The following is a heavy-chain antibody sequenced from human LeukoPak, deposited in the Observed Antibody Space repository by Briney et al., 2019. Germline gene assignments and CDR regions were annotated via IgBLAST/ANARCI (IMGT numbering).Heavy chain of an antibody. CDR2: IKSKTDGETT. D-gene: IGHD3-10*01. CDR1: GFTFTNAW. V-gene: IGHV3-15*01. Sequence: GGSLRLSCADSGFTFTNAWMSWVRQAPGKGLEWIGRIKSKTDGETTNYAEPVRGRFTISRDDSKSAVYLQMNSLKIEDTAVYYCTTDLGTYYHGSQRLIPIDYWGQGTLVTVSS. J-gene: IGHJ4*02. CDR3: TTDLGTYYHGSQRLIPIDY.